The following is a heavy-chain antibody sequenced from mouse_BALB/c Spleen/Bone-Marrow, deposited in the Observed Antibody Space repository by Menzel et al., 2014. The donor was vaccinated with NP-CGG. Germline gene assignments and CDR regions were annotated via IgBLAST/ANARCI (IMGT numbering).Heavy chain of an antibody. CDR3: TRSGGYYFDY. CDR2: IYPPDSYT. Sequence: QVQLQQSGAELVRPGASVKLSCKASGYTFTSYWINWVKQRPGQGLEWIGNIYPPDSYTNYNQKFKDKATLTEDKSSSTAYIQLSSPTSEDSAVYYCTRSGGYYFDYWGQGTTLTVSS. CDR1: GYTFTSYW. V-gene: IGHV1-69*02. J-gene: IGHJ2*01.